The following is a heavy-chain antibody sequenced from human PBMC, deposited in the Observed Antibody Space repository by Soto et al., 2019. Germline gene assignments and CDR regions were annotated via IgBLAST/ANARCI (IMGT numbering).Heavy chain of an antibody. CDR1: GFSCSSYW. J-gene: IGHJ4*02. D-gene: IGHD4-17*01. CDR2: IKQDGSEK. CDR3: ARDNIDYGDYRVDY. V-gene: IGHV3-7*05. Sequence: HPGGSLRLSCAASGFSCSSYWMSWVRQAPGKGLEWVANIKQDGSEKYYVDSVKGRFTISRDNAKNSLYLQMNSLRAEDTAVYYCARDNIDYGDYRVDYWGQGTLVTVSS.